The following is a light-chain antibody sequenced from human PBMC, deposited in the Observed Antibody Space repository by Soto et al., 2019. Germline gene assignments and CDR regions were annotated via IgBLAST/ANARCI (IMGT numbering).Light chain of an antibody. J-gene: IGKJ4*01. V-gene: IGKV3-20*01. CDR2: GAS. CDR3: HQYGSSPLT. Sequence: EIVLTQSPGTLSLSPGERATLSCRASQSVSSSYLAWYQQKPGQAPSLLIYGASSRATGIPDRFSGSGSGTDFTLTISRLEPEDFVVYYCHQYGSSPLTFGGGSKVEIK. CDR1: QSVSSSY.